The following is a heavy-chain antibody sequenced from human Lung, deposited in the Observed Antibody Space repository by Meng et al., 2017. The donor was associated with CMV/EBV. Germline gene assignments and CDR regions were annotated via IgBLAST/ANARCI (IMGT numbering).Heavy chain of an antibody. J-gene: IGHJ4*02. CDR2: INPKNGDP. CDR1: GFNFYGFY. CDR3: TRRPLGSTRPFDY. Sequence: SVXVSXXTSGFNFYGFYIHWVRRAPGQGLEWMGRINPKNGDPKYAQRFEGRVTMTTDTSITTVYMELRSLRSDDTAFYYCTRRPLGSTRPFDYWGQGPLAPSPQ. V-gene: IGHV1-2*06. D-gene: IGHD1-26*01.